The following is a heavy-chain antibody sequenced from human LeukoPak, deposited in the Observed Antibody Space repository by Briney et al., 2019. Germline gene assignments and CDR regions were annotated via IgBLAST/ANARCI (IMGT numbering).Heavy chain of an antibody. D-gene: IGHD1-26*01. CDR3: TRSESGTYKGGFDF. V-gene: IGHV3-49*03. CDR1: GFTFGDYA. J-gene: IGHJ4*02. Sequence: PGGSLRLSCTASGFTFGDYAMNWFRQAPGKGLEWVGFIRSKTYGGTGEYAASVKGRFTISRDDSKSIAHLQMNSLKTEDTAAYYCTRSESGTYKGGFDFGGQGTLVTVSS. CDR2: IRSKTYGGTG.